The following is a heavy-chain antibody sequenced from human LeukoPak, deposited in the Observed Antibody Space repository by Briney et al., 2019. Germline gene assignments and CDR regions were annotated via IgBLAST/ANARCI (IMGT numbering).Heavy chain of an antibody. V-gene: IGHV1-18*01. CDR2: ISAYNGNT. D-gene: IGHD1-14*01. CDR3: ARDRHDSHSKPLSDY. Sequence: ASVKVSCKASRYTFISYGISWVRQAPGQGLEWMGWISAYNGNTNYAQKLQGRVTMTTDTSTGTAYMELRSLRSDDTAVYYCARDRHDSHSKPLSDYWGQGTLVTVSS. J-gene: IGHJ4*02. CDR1: RYTFISYG.